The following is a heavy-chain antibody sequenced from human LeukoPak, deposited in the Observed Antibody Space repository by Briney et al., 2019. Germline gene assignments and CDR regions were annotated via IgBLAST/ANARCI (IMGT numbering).Heavy chain of an antibody. CDR2: IFPGDSNT. V-gene: IGHV5-51*04. CDR1: GYSFPTYW. Sequence: ESLKISCRGSGYSFPTYWIGWVRQMPGKGLELRGIIFPGDSNTRYSPSFHGQVTISADKPISTTYLQWSSLKASDTAMYYCARLDISGYYYIDYWGQGTLVTVSS. D-gene: IGHD3-22*01. J-gene: IGHJ4*02. CDR3: ARLDISGYYYIDY.